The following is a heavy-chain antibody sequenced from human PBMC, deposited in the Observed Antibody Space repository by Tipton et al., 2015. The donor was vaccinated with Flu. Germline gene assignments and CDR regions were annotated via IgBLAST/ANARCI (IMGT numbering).Heavy chain of an antibody. CDR1: GLTLSNYG. CDR2: IWSDGTNK. D-gene: IGHD3-16*01. J-gene: IGHJ6*02. Sequence: TASGLTLSNYGMHWVRQAPGKGLEWVAVIWSDGTNKNYADSVKGRFTISRDNSKNTLYLQMDSLRVEDTGVYYCARDWDYSAMDVWGQGTTVTVSS. CDR3: ARDWDYSAMDV. V-gene: IGHV3-33*01.